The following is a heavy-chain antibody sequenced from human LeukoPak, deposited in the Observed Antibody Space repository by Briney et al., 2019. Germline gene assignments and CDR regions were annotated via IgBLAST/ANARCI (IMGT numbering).Heavy chain of an antibody. Sequence: GESLKISCKGSGYSFTSYWIGWVRQMPGKGLEWMGILYPGDSDTRYSPSFQGQVTISADKSITTAYLQWSSLRASDTAMYYCARPYSNGWFIFDYWGQGTLVTVSS. D-gene: IGHD6-19*01. CDR1: GYSFTSYW. CDR2: LYPGDSDT. CDR3: ARPYSNGWFIFDY. J-gene: IGHJ4*02. V-gene: IGHV5-51*01.